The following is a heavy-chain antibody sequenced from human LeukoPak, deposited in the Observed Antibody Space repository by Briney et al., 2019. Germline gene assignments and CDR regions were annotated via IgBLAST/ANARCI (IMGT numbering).Heavy chain of an antibody. CDR1: GFTFSSYW. J-gene: IGHJ4*02. V-gene: IGHV3-7*01. CDR2: IRQDGGKK. Sequence: GGSLRLSCTASGFTFSSYWMTWVRQTPEKGLEWVANIRQDGGKKDYVASVKGRFTISRDNAKNSLYLQMNSLRAEDTAVYYCARYYYASAFDYWRQGTLVTVSS. D-gene: IGHD3-10*01. CDR3: ARYYYASAFDY.